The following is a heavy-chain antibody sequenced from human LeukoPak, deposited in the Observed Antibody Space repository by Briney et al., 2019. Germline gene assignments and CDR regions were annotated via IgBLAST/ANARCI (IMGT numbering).Heavy chain of an antibody. CDR3: ARDSSEFRSLIPH. CDR1: GYTFTSYY. V-gene: IGHV1-69*13. D-gene: IGHD2-21*01. Sequence: SVKVSCKASGYTFTSYYMHWVRQAPGQGLEWMGGITPVFGTAHYAQQFQGRVTITADESTSTAYLELSSLRSEDTAVYYCARDSSEFRSLIPHWGQGTLVTVSS. J-gene: IGHJ1*01. CDR2: ITPVFGTA.